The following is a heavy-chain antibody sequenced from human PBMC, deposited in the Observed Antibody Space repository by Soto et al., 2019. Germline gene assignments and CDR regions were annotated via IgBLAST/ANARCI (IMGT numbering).Heavy chain of an antibody. CDR2: ISYDGSNK. CDR3: ARDIDHCSSTSCYPPYYGMDV. Sequence: HPGGSLRLSCAASGFTFSSYAMHWVRQAPGKGLEWVAVISYDGSNKYYADSVKGRFTISRDNSKNTLYLQMNSLRAEDTAVYYCARDIDHCSSTSCYPPYYGMDVWGQGTTVTVSS. D-gene: IGHD2-2*01. V-gene: IGHV3-30-3*01. CDR1: GFTFSSYA. J-gene: IGHJ6*02.